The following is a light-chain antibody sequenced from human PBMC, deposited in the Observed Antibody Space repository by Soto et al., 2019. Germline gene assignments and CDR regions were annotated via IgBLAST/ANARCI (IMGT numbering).Light chain of an antibody. CDR2: GAS. CDR3: QQYGGSPLT. V-gene: IGKV3-20*01. CDR1: QSVRSS. J-gene: IGKJ4*01. Sequence: EIVLTQSPGTLSLSPGERATLSCRASQSVRSSLAWYQQKPGQAPRLLISGASNRATGIPDRFSGSGSGTDFPLTISRLEPEDFAVYFCQQYGGSPLTFGGGTKLELK.